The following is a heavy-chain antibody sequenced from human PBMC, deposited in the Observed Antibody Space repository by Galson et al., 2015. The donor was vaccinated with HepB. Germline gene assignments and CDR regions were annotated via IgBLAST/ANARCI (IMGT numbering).Heavy chain of an antibody. V-gene: IGHV3-30-3*01. CDR3: ASGGGLWFGEFQYYFDY. CDR1: GFTFSSYA. D-gene: IGHD3-10*01. CDR2: ISYDGSNK. J-gene: IGHJ4*02. Sequence: SLRLSCAASGFTFSSYAMHWVRQAPGKGLEWVAVISYDGSNKYYADSVKGRFTISRDNSKNTLYLQMNSLRAEDTAVYYCASGGGLWFGEFQYYFDYWGQGTLVTVSS.